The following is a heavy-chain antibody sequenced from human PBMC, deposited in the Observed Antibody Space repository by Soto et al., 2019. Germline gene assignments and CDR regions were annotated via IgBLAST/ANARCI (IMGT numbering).Heavy chain of an antibody. D-gene: IGHD5-18*01. CDR2: IYSGGST. CDR3: ARHGYNYGGGYFDY. J-gene: IGHJ4*02. V-gene: IGHV3-66*04. CDR1: GVTVSSNY. Sequence: GSLRLSCAASGVTVSSNYMSWVRQAPGKGLEWVSVIYSGGSTYYADSVKGRFTISRDNSKNTLYLQMNSLRAEDTAVYYCARHGYNYGGGYFDYWGQGTLVTVSS.